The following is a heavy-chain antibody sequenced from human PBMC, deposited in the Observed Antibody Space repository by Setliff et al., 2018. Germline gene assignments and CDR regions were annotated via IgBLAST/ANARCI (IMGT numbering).Heavy chain of an antibody. J-gene: IGHJ4*02. CDR2: ISSDGGST. D-gene: IGHD5-18*01. V-gene: IGHV3-64*01. Sequence: TGGSLRLSCAASGFTFSSYTMHWVRQAPGKGLEYVSGISSDGGSTYYANSVKDRFTISRDNSKNTLWLQMGSLRAEDMAVYYCARDDYNYGYNSWGQGTLVTV. CDR3: ARDDYNYGYNS. CDR1: GFTFSSYT.